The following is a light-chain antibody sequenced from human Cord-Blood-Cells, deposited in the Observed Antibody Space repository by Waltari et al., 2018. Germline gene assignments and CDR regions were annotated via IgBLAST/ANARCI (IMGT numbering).Light chain of an antibody. CDR1: QSLLHSDGKTY. CDR3: MQSIQLPHT. CDR2: EVS. J-gene: IGKJ2*01. Sequence: DMVMTQTPLSLSVTPGQTASISCTSSQSLLHSDGKTYLYWYLQNPGQSPQLLLYEVSNRYSGVPDRFSGSGSGTDFTLKISRVEAEDVGVYYCMQSIQLPHTFGQGTKLEIK. V-gene: IGKV2D-29*02.